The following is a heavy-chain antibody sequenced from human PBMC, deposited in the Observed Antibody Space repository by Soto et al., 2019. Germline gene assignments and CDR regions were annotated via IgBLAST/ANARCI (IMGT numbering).Heavy chain of an antibody. V-gene: IGHV3-23*01. Sequence: GGSLRLSCTASGFTFGTYAMSWVREPPGKGLEWVSGISGSADNTYYADSVKGRFTISRDNSKNTLYLQMNSLRGEDAALYYCAKGGTMIRGALDPWGQGTLVTVSS. D-gene: IGHD3-10*01. CDR2: ISGSADNT. CDR3: AKGGTMIRGALDP. J-gene: IGHJ5*02. CDR1: GFTFGTYA.